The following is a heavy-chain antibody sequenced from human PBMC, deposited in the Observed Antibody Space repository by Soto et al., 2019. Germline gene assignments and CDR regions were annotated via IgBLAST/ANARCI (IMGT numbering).Heavy chain of an antibody. D-gene: IGHD3-22*01. Sequence: GESLKISCKGSGYSFTSYWISWVRPMPGKGLEWMGRIDPSDSYTNYSPSFQGHVTISADKSISTAYLQWSSLKASDTAMYYCAALTMRARGYYYGMDVWGQGTTVTVSS. CDR3: AALTMRARGYYYGMDV. CDR2: IDPSDSYT. J-gene: IGHJ6*02. V-gene: IGHV5-10-1*01. CDR1: GYSFTSYW.